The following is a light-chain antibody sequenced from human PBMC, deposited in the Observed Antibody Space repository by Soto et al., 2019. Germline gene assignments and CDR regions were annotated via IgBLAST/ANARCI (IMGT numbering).Light chain of an antibody. CDR3: QQYYSSTIT. V-gene: IGKV4-1*01. CDR1: QTLNNY. Sequence: DIQMTQSPSSVSASVGDRVTITCRASQTLNNYLTWFQQKPGQPPKLLIKWASTRESGVPDRFSGSGSETDFTLTISSLQAEDVAVYYCQQYYSSTITFGQGTRLEIK. CDR2: WAS. J-gene: IGKJ5*01.